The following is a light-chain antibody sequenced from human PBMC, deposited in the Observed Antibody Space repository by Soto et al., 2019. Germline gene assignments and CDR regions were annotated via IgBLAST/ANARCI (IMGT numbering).Light chain of an antibody. CDR3: GSYTGTIYV. V-gene: IGLV2-14*01. Sequence: QSVLTQPASVSGSPGQSITISCTGTSGDVGVYKFVSWYQQHPGKAPKLIIYEVSNRPSGVSSRFSGSMSGNTASLTISGLQAEDKADYYCGSYTGTIYVFGTGTKLTVL. J-gene: IGLJ1*01. CDR1: SGDVGVYKF. CDR2: EVS.